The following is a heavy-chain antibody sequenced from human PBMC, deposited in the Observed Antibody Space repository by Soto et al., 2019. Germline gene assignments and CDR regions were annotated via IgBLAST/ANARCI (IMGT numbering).Heavy chain of an antibody. Sequence: QVQLVQSGPEVKKPGASVKVSCKTFGYTFTTFGITWVRQAPGQGLEWMGWINTDKGNTNYAQKFQGRVTMTTDTSTSTAYMELRSLRSDDTAVYYCATRSPAFDFWGQGTLVTVSS. V-gene: IGHV1-18*01. CDR2: INTDKGNT. J-gene: IGHJ4*02. CDR3: ATRSPAFDF. CDR1: GYTFTTFG.